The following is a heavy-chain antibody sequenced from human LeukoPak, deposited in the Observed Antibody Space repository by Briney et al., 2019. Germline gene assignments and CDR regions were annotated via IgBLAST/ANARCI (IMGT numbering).Heavy chain of an antibody. V-gene: IGHV3-48*04. CDR2: ISSSGSTI. D-gene: IGHD4-11*01. CDR3: ARGNYLYFDY. CDR1: GFTLTYYG. J-gene: IGHJ4*02. Sequence: GGSLRLSCAASGFTLTYYGMNWVRQAPGKGLEWLSYISSSGSTIYYADSVKGRFTISRDNAKNSLYLQMNSLRAEDTAVYYCARGNYLYFDYWGQGTLVTVSS.